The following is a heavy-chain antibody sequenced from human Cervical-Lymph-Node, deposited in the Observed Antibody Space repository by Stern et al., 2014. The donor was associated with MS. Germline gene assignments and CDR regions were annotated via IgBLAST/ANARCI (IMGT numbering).Heavy chain of an antibody. CDR1: GGSINSGAYY. CDR3: TSLPRGYSYGYADY. J-gene: IGHJ4*02. CDR2: IHSSGIT. V-gene: IGHV4-31*03. D-gene: IGHD5-18*01. Sequence: VQLVESGPGLVKPSQTLSLTCTVSGGSINSGAYYWNWIRQHPEKGLEXIAYIHSSGITNSNPSLRSRVAISLDTSKNQFSLKLSSVTAADTAVYFCTSLPRGYSYGYADYWGQGTLVTVSS.